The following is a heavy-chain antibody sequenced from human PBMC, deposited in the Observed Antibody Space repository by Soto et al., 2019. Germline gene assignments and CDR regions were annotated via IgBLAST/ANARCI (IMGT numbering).Heavy chain of an antibody. D-gene: IGHD6-13*01. CDR1: GFTFSLYN. J-gene: IGHJ4*02. CDR2: VSSSSSII. V-gene: IGHV3-48*01. Sequence: EVQVVESGGGLVQPGGSLRLSCAASGFTFSLYNMNWVRQAPGKGLEWVAYVSSSSSIIYYADSVKGRFTISRDDAKNSLYVQMTSLGAEDTAVYFCARDQKASWYTRDFGSWGMGTLVTVSS. CDR3: ARDQKASWYTRDFGS.